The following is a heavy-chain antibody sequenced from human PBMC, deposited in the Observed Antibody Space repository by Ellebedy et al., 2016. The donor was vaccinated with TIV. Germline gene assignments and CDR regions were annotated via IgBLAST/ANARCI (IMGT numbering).Heavy chain of an antibody. CDR1: GASISDDY. J-gene: IGHJ4*02. V-gene: IGHV4-4*07. CDR2: VYASGST. Sequence: SETLSLTCTVSGASISDDYWSWIRRPAGEGLEWIGRVYASGSTSYNPSLEGRITLSLDTSKNQFSLKLSSVTAADTAVYYCARGSYYGSGSYGYWGQGTLVTVSS. CDR3: ARGSYYGSGSYGY. D-gene: IGHD3-10*01.